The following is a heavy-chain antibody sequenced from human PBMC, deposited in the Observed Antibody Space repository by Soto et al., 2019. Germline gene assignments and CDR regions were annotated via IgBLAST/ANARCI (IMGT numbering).Heavy chain of an antibody. D-gene: IGHD3-10*01. CDR1: GFAFSTFD. CDR3: ARGRSFSYDSTPPPMFDP. J-gene: IGHJ5*02. CDR2: IGTLSDT. V-gene: IGHV3-13*01. Sequence: GGSLRLSCAGSGFAFSTFDIHWVRQAPGKGLEWVSGIGTLSDTFYAASVQGRFTISRQNAKNSVYLQMNSLRAGATAFYYCARGRSFSYDSTPPPMFDPWGQGTLVTVSS.